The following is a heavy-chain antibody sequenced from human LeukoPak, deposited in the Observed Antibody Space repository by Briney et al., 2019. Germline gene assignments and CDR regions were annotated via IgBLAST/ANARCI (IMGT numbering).Heavy chain of an antibody. CDR3: AKDTSIGKYCTNGVCSPFDY. CDR2: ISDSGDYT. Sequence: GGSLRLSCAASGFTFSSYWMHWVRQAPGKGLVWVSVISDSGDYTSYADSVRGRFTISRDNSRNTLYLQMISLRPEDTAVYYCAKDTSIGKYCTNGVCSPFDYWGQGTLVTVSS. V-gene: IGHV3-23*01. CDR1: GFTFSSYW. J-gene: IGHJ4*02. D-gene: IGHD2-8*01.